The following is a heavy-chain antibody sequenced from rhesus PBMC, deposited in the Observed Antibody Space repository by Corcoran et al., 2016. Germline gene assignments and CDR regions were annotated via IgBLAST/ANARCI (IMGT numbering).Heavy chain of an antibody. Sequence: QVQLVQSGAEVKKPGASVKLSCKASGYTFTGYYISWVRQAPGQVFELMGWINPDNVDTGDAQKFQGRVTMTRDTSTNTAYMELNSLRSEDTALYFCTVRSWNDRGRFNAWGPGVLVTVSS. J-gene: IGHJ5-1*01. CDR3: TVRSWNDRGRFNA. V-gene: IGHV1S9*01. D-gene: IGHD1-14*01. CDR2: INPDNVDT. CDR1: GYTFTGYY.